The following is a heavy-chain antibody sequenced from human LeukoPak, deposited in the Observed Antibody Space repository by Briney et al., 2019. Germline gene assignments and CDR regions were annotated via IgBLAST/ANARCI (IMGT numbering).Heavy chain of an antibody. CDR2: IIPIFGTA. V-gene: IGHV1-69*05. D-gene: IGHD3-10*01. Sequence: SVKVSCKASGGTFSSYTISWVRQAPGQGLEWMGGIIPIFGTANYAQKFQGRVTITTDESTSTAYMELSSLRSEDTAVYYCARENYYGSGGYGGNWFDPWGQGTLVTVSS. CDR1: GGTFSSYT. CDR3: ARENYYGSGGYGGNWFDP. J-gene: IGHJ5*02.